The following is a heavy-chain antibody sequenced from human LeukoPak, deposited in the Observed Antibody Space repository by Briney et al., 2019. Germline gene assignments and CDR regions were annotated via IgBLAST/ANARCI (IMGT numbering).Heavy chain of an antibody. D-gene: IGHD3-10*01. CDR1: GYTFTDYY. J-gene: IGHJ4*02. CDR2: INPNSGGT. CDR3: ARDGQPGAHYGLKSHGFDF. V-gene: IGHV1-2*02. Sequence: GASVKVSCKASGYTFTDYYMHWVRQAPGQGLDWMGWINPNSGGTHYAQKFQGRVTMTRDTSTTTVYMELSSLRSEDTAVYYCARDGQPGAHYGLKSHGFDFWGQGTLVTVSS.